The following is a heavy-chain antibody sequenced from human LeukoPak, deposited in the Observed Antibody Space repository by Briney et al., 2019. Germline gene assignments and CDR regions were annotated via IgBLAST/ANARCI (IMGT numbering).Heavy chain of an antibody. CDR3: ARGSYDIYAFDI. CDR1: GGSISSYY. Sequence: PSETLSLTCTVSGGSISSYYWSWIRQPPGKGLEWIGYIYYSGSTNYNPSLKSRVTISVDTSKNQFSLKLSSVTAADPAVYYCARGSYDIYAFDIWGQGTMVTVSS. D-gene: IGHD3/OR15-3a*01. CDR2: IYYSGST. J-gene: IGHJ3*02. V-gene: IGHV4-59*01.